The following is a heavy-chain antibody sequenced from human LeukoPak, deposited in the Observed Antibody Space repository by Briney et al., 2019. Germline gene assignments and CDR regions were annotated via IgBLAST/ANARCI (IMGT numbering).Heavy chain of an antibody. CDR3: ARGPPVYIWGSYRYAFDI. J-gene: IGHJ3*02. CDR1: GGSFSGYY. CDR2: INHSGST. D-gene: IGHD3-16*02. Sequence: PSETLSLTCAVYGGSFSGYYWSWIRQPPGKGLEWIGEINHSGSTNYNPSPKSRVTISVDTSKNQFSLTLSSVTAADTAVYYCARGPPVYIWGSYRYAFDIWGQGTMVTVSS. V-gene: IGHV4-34*01.